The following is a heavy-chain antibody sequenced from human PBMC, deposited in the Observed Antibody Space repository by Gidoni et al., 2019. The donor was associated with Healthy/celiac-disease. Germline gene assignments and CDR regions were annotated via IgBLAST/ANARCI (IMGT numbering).Heavy chain of an antibody. Sequence: EVQLVESGGGLVQPGGSLRLSCAASGFTVSRNYMSWIRQAPGKGLEWVSIIYSGGSTYYADSVKGRFTISRDNSKNTLYLQMNSLRAEDTAVYYCARDPIGFDYGDSYFDYWGQGTLVTVSS. CDR3: ARDPIGFDYGDSYFDY. D-gene: IGHD4-17*01. J-gene: IGHJ4*02. CDR2: IYSGGST. V-gene: IGHV3-66*02. CDR1: GFTVSRNY.